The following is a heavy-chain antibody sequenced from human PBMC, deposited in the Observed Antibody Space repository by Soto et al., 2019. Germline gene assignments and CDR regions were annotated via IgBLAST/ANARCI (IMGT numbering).Heavy chain of an antibody. J-gene: IGHJ4*02. D-gene: IGHD2-8*02. Sequence: SETLSLTCAVYGGSFSGYYWTWIRQPPGTGLEWIGEINHSGSTNYNPSLKSRVTISVDTSKNQFSLKLTSVTAADRAVYYCARDKITGLFDYWGQGTLVTVSS. V-gene: IGHV4-34*01. CDR2: INHSGST. CDR3: ARDKITGLFDY. CDR1: GGSFSGYY.